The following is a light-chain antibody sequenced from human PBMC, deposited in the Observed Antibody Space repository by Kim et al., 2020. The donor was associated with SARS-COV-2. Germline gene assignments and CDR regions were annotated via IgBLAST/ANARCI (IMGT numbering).Light chain of an antibody. CDR2: DVS. CDR3: SSYTSSSTLV. CDR1: SSDVGGYNY. Sequence: QSVLTQPASVSGSPGQSITISCTGTSSDVGGYNYVSWYQQHPGKAPKLMIYDVSKRPSGVSNRFSGSKSGHTASLTISGLQAEDEADYYCSSYTSSSTLVFGGGTQLTVL. V-gene: IGLV2-14*01. J-gene: IGLJ3*02.